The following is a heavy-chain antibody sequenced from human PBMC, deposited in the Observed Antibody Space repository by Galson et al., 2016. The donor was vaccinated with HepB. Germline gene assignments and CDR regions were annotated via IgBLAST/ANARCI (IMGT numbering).Heavy chain of an antibody. CDR3: ARQAGIYYFDY. CDR1: GGSIGYSSSF. CDR2: IYSSGST. J-gene: IGHJ4*02. Sequence: SETLSLTCTVSGGSIGYSSSFWAWIRQSPGKNLEWIGSIYSSGSTYYNPSLRSRVTISADTSYNDFSLRLTSVSAADTAMYYCARQAGIYYFDYWGQGALVAVSS. V-gene: IGHV4-39*01.